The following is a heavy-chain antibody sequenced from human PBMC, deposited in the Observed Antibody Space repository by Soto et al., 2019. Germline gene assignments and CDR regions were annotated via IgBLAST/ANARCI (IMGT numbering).Heavy chain of an antibody. V-gene: IGHV3-74*01. CDR1: GFTFSTYW. Sequence: EVQLVESGGGLVQPGGSLRLSCAASGFTFSTYWMHWVRQAPGKGLVWVSRINSDGSTTDYADSVRGRFTLSRDNAKNXXYLQVNSLRAEDTAVYYCARDQGYCSGGSCYVAGYWGQGTLVTVSS. CDR2: INSDGSTT. J-gene: IGHJ4*02. CDR3: ARDQGYCSGGSCYVAGY. D-gene: IGHD2-15*01.